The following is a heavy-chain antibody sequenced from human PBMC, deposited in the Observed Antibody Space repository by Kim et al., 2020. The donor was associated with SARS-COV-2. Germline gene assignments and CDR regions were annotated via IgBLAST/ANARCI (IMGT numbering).Heavy chain of an antibody. CDR3: AKGPIAVVPGGKMWLDP. CDR2: ISYDGTIQ. CDR1: GLTFRNYG. J-gene: IGHJ5*02. V-gene: IGHV3-30*18. D-gene: IGHD2-2*01. Sequence: GGSLRLSCAASGLTFRNYGMHWVRQAPGKGLEWVADISYDGTIQNYGDSVDGRFTISRDNSKNTLYLQMNSLRVEDTAVYYCAKGPIAVVPGGKMWLDPWGQGTLVTVSS.